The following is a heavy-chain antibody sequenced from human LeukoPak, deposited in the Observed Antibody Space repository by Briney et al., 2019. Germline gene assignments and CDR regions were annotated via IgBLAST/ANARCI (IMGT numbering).Heavy chain of an antibody. J-gene: IGHJ4*02. V-gene: IGHV3-23*01. CDR1: GFTFSSYA. Sequence: GGSLRLSCAASGFTFSSYAMSWVRQAPGKGLEWVSVISGSGGSTYYADSVKGRFTISRDNSKNTLYLQMNSLRAEDTAVYYCAKRIYGSGSSLRGYYFDYWGQGTLVTVSS. CDR3: AKRIYGSGSSLRGYYFDY. D-gene: IGHD3-10*01. CDR2: ISGSGGST.